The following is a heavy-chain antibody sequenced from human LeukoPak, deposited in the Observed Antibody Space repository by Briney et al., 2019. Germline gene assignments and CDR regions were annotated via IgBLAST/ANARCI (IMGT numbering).Heavy chain of an antibody. CDR2: ITYDGYYK. V-gene: IGHV3-30*03. CDR3: ARDLSPVVRASPMGY. D-gene: IGHD3-10*01. Sequence: GGSLRLSCAASGFTFTSYGMHWVRQAPGKGLEWVALITYDGYYKYYSGSVKGRFTISSDTSKNTMYLQMNSLRAEDTAVYYCARDLSPVVRASPMGYWGQGTLVTVSS. J-gene: IGHJ4*02. CDR1: GFTFTSYG.